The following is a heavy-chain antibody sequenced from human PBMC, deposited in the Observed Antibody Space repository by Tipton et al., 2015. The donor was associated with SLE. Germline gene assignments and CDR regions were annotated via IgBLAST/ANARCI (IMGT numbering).Heavy chain of an antibody. Sequence: WVRQAPGKGLEWIGSIYYSGSTYYNPSLKSRVTISVDTSKNQFSLKLSSVTAADTAVYYCASNMQRAAAAEEYFQHWGQGTLVTVSP. J-gene: IGHJ1*01. CDR2: IYYSGST. V-gene: IGHV4-39*07. CDR3: ASNMQRAAAAEEYFQH. D-gene: IGHD6-13*01.